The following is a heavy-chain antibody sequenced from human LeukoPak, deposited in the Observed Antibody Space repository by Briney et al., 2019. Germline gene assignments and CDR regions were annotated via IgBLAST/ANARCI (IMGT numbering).Heavy chain of an antibody. CDR2: ISAYNGNT. D-gene: IGHD3-3*01. V-gene: IGHV1-18*01. Sequence: ASVKVSCKASNYTFTSYGISWVRQALGQGFEWMGWISAYNGNTNYAQKLQGRVTMTTDTSTSTAYMELRSLRSDDTAVYYCAREESDYGMDVWGQGTTVTVSS. CDR3: AREESDYGMDV. J-gene: IGHJ6*02. CDR1: NYTFTSYG.